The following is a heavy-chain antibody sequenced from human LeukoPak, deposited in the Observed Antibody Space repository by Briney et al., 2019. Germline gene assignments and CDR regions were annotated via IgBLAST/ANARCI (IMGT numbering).Heavy chain of an antibody. Sequence: GGSLRLSCAASGFTFSKYWMFWVRHAPGKGLESVSRINTDGTVTTYADSVKGRFTVSRDNADNTMFLQMNSVRDEDTAVYYCATKQWLAPPPDSWGQGTPVTVSS. V-gene: IGHV3-74*01. CDR2: INTDGTVT. J-gene: IGHJ4*02. CDR3: ATKQWLAPPPDS. D-gene: IGHD6-19*01. CDR1: GFTFSKYW.